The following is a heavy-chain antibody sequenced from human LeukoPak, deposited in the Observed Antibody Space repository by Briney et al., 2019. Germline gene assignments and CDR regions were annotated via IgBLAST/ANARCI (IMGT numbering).Heavy chain of an antibody. CDR3: AGRSLRYFDWLFDY. Sequence: PSETLSLTCAVYGGSFSGYYWSWIRQPPGKGLEWIGEINHSGSTNYNPSLKSRVTISVDTSKNQFSLKLSSVTAADTAVYYCAGRSLRYFDWLFDYWGQGTLVTVSS. V-gene: IGHV4-34*01. CDR1: GGSFSGYY. J-gene: IGHJ4*02. D-gene: IGHD3-9*01. CDR2: INHSGST.